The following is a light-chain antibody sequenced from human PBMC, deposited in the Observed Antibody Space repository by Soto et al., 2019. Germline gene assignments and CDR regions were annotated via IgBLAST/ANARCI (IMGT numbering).Light chain of an antibody. CDR3: SSYISRTFVV. J-gene: IGLJ2*01. CDR1: SGDVGGYNY. CDR2: DVT. Sequence: QSALTQPASVSGSPGQSITISCTGTSGDVGGYNYVSWYQRYPGKAPKLIIYDVTNRPSGVSDRFSGFKSGNTASLTISGLRAEDEGDYYCSSYISRTFVVFGGGTKLTVL. V-gene: IGLV2-14*01.